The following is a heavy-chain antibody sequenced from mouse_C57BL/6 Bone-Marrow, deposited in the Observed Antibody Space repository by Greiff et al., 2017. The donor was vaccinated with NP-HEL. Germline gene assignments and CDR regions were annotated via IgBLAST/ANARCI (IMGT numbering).Heavy chain of an antibody. Sequence: VQLKESGPELVKPGASVKISCKASGYAFSSSWMNWVKQRPGKGLEWIGRIYPGDGDTNYTEKFKGKATLTTDKYSSTAYMQPSSLTSEDSAVYFCARALRYRAWFAYWGQGTLVTVSA. V-gene: IGHV1-82*01. D-gene: IGHD1-1*01. CDR2: IYPGDGDT. CDR3: ARALRYRAWFAY. J-gene: IGHJ3*01. CDR1: GYAFSSSW.